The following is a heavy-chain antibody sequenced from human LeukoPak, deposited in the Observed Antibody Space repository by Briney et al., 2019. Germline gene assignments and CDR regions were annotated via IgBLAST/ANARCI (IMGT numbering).Heavy chain of an antibody. CDR1: GFTFSSYS. CDR3: ARGIKYYYDSSGYLDY. J-gene: IGHJ4*02. CDR2: ISSSSSYI. D-gene: IGHD3-22*01. Sequence: PGGSLRLSCAASGFTFSSYSMNWVRQAPGKGLEWVSSISSSSSYIYYADSVKGRFTISRDNAKNSLYLQMNSLRAEDTAVYYCARGIKYYYDSSGYLDYWGQGTLVAVSS. V-gene: IGHV3-21*01.